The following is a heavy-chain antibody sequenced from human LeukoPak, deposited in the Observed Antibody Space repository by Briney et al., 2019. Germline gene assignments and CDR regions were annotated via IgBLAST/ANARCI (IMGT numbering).Heavy chain of an antibody. CDR2: TYYRSKWYN. V-gene: IGHV6-1*01. CDR1: GDSVSSKNGA. D-gene: IGHD6-19*01. CDR3: ARDFGTTGWHTFDY. J-gene: IGHJ4*02. Sequence: SQTLSLTCVVSGDSVSSKNGAWNWIRQSPSRGLEWLGRTYYRSKWYNDYAESMEGRMTISQDTSKNQYSLHLNSVTPDDTAVYYCARDFGTTGWHTFDYWGQGTLVTVSS.